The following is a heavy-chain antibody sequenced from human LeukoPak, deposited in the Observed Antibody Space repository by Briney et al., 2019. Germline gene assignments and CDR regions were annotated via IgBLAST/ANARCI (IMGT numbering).Heavy chain of an antibody. V-gene: IGHV3-30*03. Sequence: GTSLRLSCAASGFTFSSYGMHWVRQAPGKGLEWVGVIGYDGNNKYYADSVKGRFTISRDNSKNTLYLQMNSLRAEDTAVYYCAINGCYRGVCDFDVWGQGTMVTVSS. CDR3: AINGCYRGVCDFDV. CDR2: IGYDGNNK. J-gene: IGHJ3*01. D-gene: IGHD2-21*01. CDR1: GFTFSSYG.